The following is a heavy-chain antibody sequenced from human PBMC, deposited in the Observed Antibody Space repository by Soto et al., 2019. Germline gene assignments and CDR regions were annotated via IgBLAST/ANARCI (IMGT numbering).Heavy chain of an antibody. J-gene: IGHJ3*02. V-gene: IGHV4-39*01. CDR2: IYYSGST. Sequence: QLQLQESGPGLVKPSETLSLTCTVSGGSISSSSYYWGWIRQPPGKGLEWIGSIYYSGSTYYNPSLKSRVTISVDTSKNQFSLKLSSVTAADTAVYYCVRSNDFWSGYSPIDAFDIWGQGTMVTVSS. CDR3: VRSNDFWSGYSPIDAFDI. D-gene: IGHD3-3*01. CDR1: GGSISSSSYY.